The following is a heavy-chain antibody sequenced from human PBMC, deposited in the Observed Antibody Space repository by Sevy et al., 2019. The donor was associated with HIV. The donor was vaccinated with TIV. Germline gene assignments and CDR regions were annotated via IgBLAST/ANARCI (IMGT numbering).Heavy chain of an antibody. D-gene: IGHD2-2*01. J-gene: IGHJ6*02. V-gene: IGHV3-23*01. CDR1: GFIFSNYP. Sequence: GGSLRLSCAASGFIFSNYPMSWVRHSPGKGLEWVSDISAGGTTTYYADSVEGRFTISRDNSKNTVSLQMNSLGAEDTAIYYCAKRYCSTITCYDDDFWNPYCLYGLDVWGQGISVTVS. CDR2: ISAGGTTT. CDR3: AKRYCSTITCYDDDFWNPYCLYGLDV.